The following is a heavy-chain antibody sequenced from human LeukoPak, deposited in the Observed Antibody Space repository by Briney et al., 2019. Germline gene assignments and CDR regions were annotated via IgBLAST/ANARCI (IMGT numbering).Heavy chain of an antibody. D-gene: IGHD1-26*01. V-gene: IGHV5-51*01. Sequence: GESLKISCKGSGYRFTSYWIGWVRQIPGKGLEWVGIIYPGDSDTRYSPSFQGQVTISADRSISTAYLQWSSLKASDTAMYYCARLGGSLEAYFDYWGQGTLVTVSS. CDR3: ARLGGSLEAYFDY. CDR1: GYRFTSYW. J-gene: IGHJ4*02. CDR2: IYPGDSDT.